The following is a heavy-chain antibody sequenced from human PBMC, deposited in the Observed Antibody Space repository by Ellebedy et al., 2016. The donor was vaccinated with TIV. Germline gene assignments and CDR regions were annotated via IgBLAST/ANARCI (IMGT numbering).Heavy chain of an antibody. CDR1: GGSISSSSYY. CDR2: IYYSGST. Sequence: SETLSLXXTVSGGSISSSSYYWGWIRQPPGKGLEWIGSIYYSGSTYYNPSLKSRVTISVDTSKNQFSLKLSSVTAADTAVYYCARIVTNRNYYGSGSYGYWGQGTLVTVSS. CDR3: ARIVTNRNYYGSGSYGY. D-gene: IGHD3-10*01. J-gene: IGHJ4*02. V-gene: IGHV4-39*07.